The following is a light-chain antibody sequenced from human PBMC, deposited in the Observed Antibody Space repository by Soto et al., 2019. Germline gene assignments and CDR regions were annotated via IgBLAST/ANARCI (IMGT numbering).Light chain of an antibody. CDR1: SSDVGGYNY. CDR2: EVN. J-gene: IGLJ1*01. Sequence: QSALTQPPSASGSPGQSVAISCTGTSSDVGGYNYVSWYQQHPGKAPKLMIYEVNKRPSGVPDRFSGSKSGNTAYLTVSGLQAEHDDDYYCSSYAGSSNVFGTGTKVTV. CDR3: SSYAGSSNV. V-gene: IGLV2-8*01.